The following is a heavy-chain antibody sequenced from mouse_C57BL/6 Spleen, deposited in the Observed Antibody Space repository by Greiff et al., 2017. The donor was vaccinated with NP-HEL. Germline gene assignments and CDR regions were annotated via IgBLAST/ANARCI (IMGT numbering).Heavy chain of an antibody. V-gene: IGHV5-4*03. Sequence: EVMLVESGGGLVKPGGSLKLSCAASGFTFSSYAMSWVRQTPEKRLEWVATISDGGSYTYYPDNVKGRFTISRDNAKNNLYLQMSHLKSEDTAMYYCARPDSSGYVAWFDYWGQGTTLTVSS. J-gene: IGHJ2*01. CDR3: ARPDSSGYVAWFDY. CDR1: GFTFSSYA. CDR2: ISDGGSYT. D-gene: IGHD3-2*02.